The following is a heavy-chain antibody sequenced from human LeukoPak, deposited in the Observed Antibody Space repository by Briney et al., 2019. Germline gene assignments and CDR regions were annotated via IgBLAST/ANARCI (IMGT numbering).Heavy chain of an antibody. Sequence: GGSLRLSCAASGFTFSSHGINWVHQAPGKGLEWVSGISPSGSISYYADSVKGRFTISRDNSKNTVSLQMNSLRAEDTALYYCARDLDWGAFDAWGQGTLVTVSS. D-gene: IGHD3-9*01. CDR2: ISPSGSIS. J-gene: IGHJ5*02. V-gene: IGHV3-23*01. CDR1: GFTFSSHG. CDR3: ARDLDWGAFDA.